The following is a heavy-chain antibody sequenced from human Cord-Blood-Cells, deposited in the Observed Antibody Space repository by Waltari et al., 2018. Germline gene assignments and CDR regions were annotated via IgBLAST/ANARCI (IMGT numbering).Heavy chain of an antibody. CDR1: GFTFSSYA. J-gene: IGHJ4*02. D-gene: IGHD2-15*01. V-gene: IGHV3-23*01. CDR2: ISGSVGST. CDR3: AKDRNCSGGSCPFDY. Sequence: EVQLLESGGGLVQPGGSLRLSCAASGFTFSSYAMSWVRKAPGKGLEWVSAISGSVGSTYYADSVKGRFTISRDNSKNTLYLQMNSLRAEDTAVYYCAKDRNCSGGSCPFDYWGQGTLVTVSS.